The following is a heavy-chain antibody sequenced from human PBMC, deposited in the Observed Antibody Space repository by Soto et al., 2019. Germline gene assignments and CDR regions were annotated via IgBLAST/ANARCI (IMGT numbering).Heavy chain of an antibody. Sequence: GGSLRLSCAASGFTFSSYSMNWVRQAPGKGLEWVSYISSSSSTIYYADSVKGRLTISRDNAKNSLYLQMNSLRAEDTAVYYCARNRILADAFDIWGQGTMVTVSS. J-gene: IGHJ3*02. CDR2: ISSSSSTI. CDR3: ARNRILADAFDI. CDR1: GFTFSSYS. D-gene: IGHD2-15*01. V-gene: IGHV3-48*01.